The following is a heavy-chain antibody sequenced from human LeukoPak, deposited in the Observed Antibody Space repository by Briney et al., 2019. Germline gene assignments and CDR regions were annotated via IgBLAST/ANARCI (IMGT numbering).Heavy chain of an antibody. CDR1: GFTFSTYW. V-gene: IGHV3-7*01. Sequence: PGGSLRLSCAASGFTFSTYWMSWVRQAPGKGLEWVANIKQDVSEKYYVDSGKGRLTISRHNAKNSLYLQMNSLRAEDTAVYYCARVQRKYQLPRLNDYDYMDVWGKGTTVTISS. J-gene: IGHJ6*03. D-gene: IGHD2-2*01. CDR3: ARVQRKYQLPRLNDYDYMDV. CDR2: IKQDVSEK.